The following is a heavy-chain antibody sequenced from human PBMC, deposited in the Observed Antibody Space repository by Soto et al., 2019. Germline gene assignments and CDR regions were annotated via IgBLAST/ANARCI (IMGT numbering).Heavy chain of an antibody. D-gene: IGHD6-6*01. CDR1: GFTFSSYE. V-gene: IGHV3-48*03. Sequence: GGSLRLSCAASGFTFSSYEMNWVRQAPGEGLEWVSYISSSGSTIYYADSVKGRFTISRDNAKNSLYLQMNSLRAEDTAVYYCARELIEYSSSPYYYYGMDVWGQGTTVTVSS. J-gene: IGHJ6*02. CDR2: ISSSGSTI. CDR3: ARELIEYSSSPYYYYGMDV.